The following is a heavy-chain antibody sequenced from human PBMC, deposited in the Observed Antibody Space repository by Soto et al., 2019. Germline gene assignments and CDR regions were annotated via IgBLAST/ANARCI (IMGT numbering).Heavy chain of an antibody. CDR3: ARARLTMVRGVTNNCFDP. CDR2: INPNSGGA. J-gene: IGHJ5*02. CDR1: GYTFTGYY. V-gene: IGHV1-2*04. Sequence: ASVKVSCKASGYTFTGYYMHWVRQAPGQGLEWMGWINPNSGGANYAQKFQGWVTMTRDTSISTAYMELSRLRSDDTAVYYCARARLTMVRGVTNNCFDPWGQGTLVTVSS. D-gene: IGHD3-10*01.